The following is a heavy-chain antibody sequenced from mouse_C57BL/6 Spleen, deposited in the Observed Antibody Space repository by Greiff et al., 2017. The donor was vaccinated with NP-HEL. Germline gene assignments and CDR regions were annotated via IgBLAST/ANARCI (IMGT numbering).Heavy chain of an antibody. D-gene: IGHD1-1*01. CDR1: GYTFTSYW. CDR2: IDPSDSYT. CDR3: ARKGFTTVVAPFAY. J-gene: IGHJ3*01. Sequence: VQLQQSGAELVMPGASVKLSCKASGYTFTSYWMHWVKQRPGQGLEWIGEIDPSDSYTNYNQKFKGKSTLTVDKSSSTAYMQLSSLTSEDSAVYYCARKGFTTVVAPFAYWGQGTLVTVSA. V-gene: IGHV1-69*01.